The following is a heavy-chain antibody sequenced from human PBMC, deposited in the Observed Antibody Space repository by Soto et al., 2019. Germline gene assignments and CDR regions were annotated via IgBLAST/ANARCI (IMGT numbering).Heavy chain of an antibody. CDR2: ISGSGGST. CDR1: GFTFSSYA. Sequence: GGSLRLSCAASGFTFSSYAMSWVRQAPGKGLEWVSAISGSGGSTYYADSVKGRFTISRDNSKNTLYLQMNSLRAEDTAVYNCANVIFVYYGSGSYYNSPYYYYMDVWGKGTTVTVSS. CDR3: ANVIFVYYGSGSYYNSPYYYYMDV. J-gene: IGHJ6*03. V-gene: IGHV3-23*01. D-gene: IGHD3-10*01.